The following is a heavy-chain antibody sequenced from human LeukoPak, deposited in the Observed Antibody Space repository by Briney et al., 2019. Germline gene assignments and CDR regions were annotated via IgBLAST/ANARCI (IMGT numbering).Heavy chain of an antibody. J-gene: IGHJ6*03. CDR1: GFTFSSYS. D-gene: IGHD6-13*01. CDR2: ISSSSSYI. Sequence: PGGSLRLSCAASGFTFSSYSMNWVRQAPGKGLEWVSSISSSSSYIYYTDSVKGRFTISRDNAKNSLFLQMNSLRVEDTAVYYCARVKQQLVRLLGRDTTYYYYYYMDVWGKGTTVTVSS. V-gene: IGHV3-21*01. CDR3: ARVKQQLVRLLGRDTTYYYYYYMDV.